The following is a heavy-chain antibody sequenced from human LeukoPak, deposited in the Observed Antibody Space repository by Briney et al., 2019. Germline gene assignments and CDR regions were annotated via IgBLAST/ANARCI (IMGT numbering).Heavy chain of an antibody. J-gene: IGHJ4*02. D-gene: IGHD3-10*01. V-gene: IGHV1-18*01. CDR3: ARDTDFAPDYYGSGSYYNPLNY. CDR2: INPNSGGT. CDR1: GYTFTSYG. Sequence: GASVKVSCKASGYTFTSYGISWVRQAPGQGLEWMGWINPNSGGTNYAQKFQGRVTITADESTSTAYMELSSLRSEDTAVYYCARDTDFAPDYYGSGSYYNPLNYWGQGTLVTVSS.